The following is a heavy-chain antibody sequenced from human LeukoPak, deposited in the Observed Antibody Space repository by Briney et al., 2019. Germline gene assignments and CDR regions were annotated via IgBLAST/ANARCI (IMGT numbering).Heavy chain of an antibody. CDR3: ARVTAQFYFFYCMDV. CDR1: GGSISSYY. Sequence: SETLSLTCTVSGGSISSYYWSWIRQPPGKGLEWIGYIYYSGSTNYNPSLKSRVTISVDTSKNQFSLKLSSVTAADTAMYYGARVTAQFYFFYCMDVWDKGTTVTVSS. CDR2: IYYSGST. J-gene: IGHJ6*03. V-gene: IGHV4-59*12. D-gene: IGHD2-21*02.